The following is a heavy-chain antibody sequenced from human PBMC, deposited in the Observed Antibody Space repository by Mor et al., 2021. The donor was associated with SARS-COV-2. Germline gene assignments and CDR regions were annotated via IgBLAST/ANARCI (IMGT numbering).Heavy chain of an antibody. V-gene: IGHV3-33*01. CDR3: ARMAYYDSSGLTDYY. CDR2: IWFDGSHK. D-gene: IGHD3-22*01. Sequence: VAVIWFDGSHKNFADSVKGRFTISRDNSKNTLYLQMNSLRAEDTAVYYCARMAYYDSSGLTDYY. J-gene: IGHJ6*01.